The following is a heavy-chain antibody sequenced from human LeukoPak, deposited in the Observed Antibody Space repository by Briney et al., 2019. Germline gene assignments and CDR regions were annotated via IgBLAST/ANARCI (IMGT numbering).Heavy chain of an antibody. CDR2: IYYSGST. J-gene: IGHJ4*02. CDR3: ARDINGYYFDY. V-gene: IGHV4-39*07. CDR1: GGSISSSSYY. D-gene: IGHD2-8*01. Sequence: SETLSLTCTVSGGSISSSSYYWGWIRQPPGKGLEWIGSIYYSGSTYYNPSLKSRVTISVDTSKNQFSLKLSSVTAADTAVYYCARDINGYYFDYWGQGTLVTVSS.